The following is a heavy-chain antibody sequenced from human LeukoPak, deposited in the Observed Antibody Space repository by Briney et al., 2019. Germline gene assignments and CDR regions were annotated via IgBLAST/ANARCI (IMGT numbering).Heavy chain of an antibody. V-gene: IGHV4-39*07. CDR3: ARDLGYGGVRPDN. CDR2: FYYSGST. CDR1: GGSVRSRDFY. Sequence: SETLSLTCSVSGGSVRSRDFYWVWLRQPPGKGPEWIGSFYYSGSTYYNPSLKSRVSIFLDSSKNQFSLMLTSVTAADTAVYYCARDLGYGGVRPDNWGQGILVTVSS. D-gene: IGHD4-23*01. J-gene: IGHJ4*02.